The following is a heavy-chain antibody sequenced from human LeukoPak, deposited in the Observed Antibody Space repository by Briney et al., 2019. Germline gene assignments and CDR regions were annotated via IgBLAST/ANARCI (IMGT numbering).Heavy chain of an antibody. Sequence: SETLSLTCTVSGASIRDYYWSWIRQPAGKGLEWIGRIIPSGTTNYNPSLESRVTMSVETSKNQFSLKLSSVTAADAAVYYCAKEGAAHGPDFDYWGQGTLVIVSS. D-gene: IGHD1-26*01. CDR1: GASIRDYY. CDR3: AKEGAAHGPDFDY. CDR2: IIPSGTT. J-gene: IGHJ4*02. V-gene: IGHV4-4*07.